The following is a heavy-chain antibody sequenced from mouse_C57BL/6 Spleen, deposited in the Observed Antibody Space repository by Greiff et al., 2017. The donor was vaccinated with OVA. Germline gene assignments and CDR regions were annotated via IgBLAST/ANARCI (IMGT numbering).Heavy chain of an antibody. CDR3: ARELMGGIYYFDY. CDR1: GFTFSSYG. CDR2: ISSGGSYT. J-gene: IGHJ2*01. Sequence: DVKLVESGGDLVKPGGSLKLSCAASGFTFSSYGMSWVRQTPDKRLEWVATISSGGSYTYYPDSVKGRFTISRDNAKNTLYLQMSSLKSEDTAMYYCARELMGGIYYFDYWGQGTTLTVSS. V-gene: IGHV5-6*02. D-gene: IGHD2-3*01.